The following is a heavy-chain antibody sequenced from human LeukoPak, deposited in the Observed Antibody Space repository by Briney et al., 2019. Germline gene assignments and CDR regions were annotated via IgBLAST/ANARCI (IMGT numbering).Heavy chain of an antibody. CDR3: ARSRGYFDY. V-gene: IGHV4-59*01. CDR2: IYYSGST. CDR1: DGSISSYY. Sequence: SETLSLTCTVSDGSISSYYWSWIRQPPGKGLEWIGYIYYSGSTNYNPSLKSRVTISVDTSKNQFSLKLNSVTAADTALYYCARSRGYFDYWGQGTLVTVSS. D-gene: IGHD6-13*01. J-gene: IGHJ4*02.